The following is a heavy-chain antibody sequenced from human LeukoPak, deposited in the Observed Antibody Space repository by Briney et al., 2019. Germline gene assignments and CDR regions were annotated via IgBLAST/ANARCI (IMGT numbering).Heavy chain of an antibody. D-gene: IGHD6-19*01. CDR3: AKEGAGDGEYKDSSGYYGAFEI. J-gene: IGHJ3*02. CDR1: GFIFSNYA. Sequence: PGGSLRLSCAVSGFIFSNYAMSWVRQAPGEGLEWVSCISGDGTRTYYPDSVKGRFTISRDNSENTLYLRMSSLRAEDTAVYFCAKEGAGDGEYKDSSGYYGAFEIWGQGTMVTVSS. CDR2: ISGDGTRT. V-gene: IGHV3-23*01.